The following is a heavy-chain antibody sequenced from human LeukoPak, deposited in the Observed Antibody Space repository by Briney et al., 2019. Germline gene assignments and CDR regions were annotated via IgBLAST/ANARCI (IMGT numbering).Heavy chain of an antibody. Sequence: GGALRLSCAASGFTVSSYYMSWVRQAPGKGLEGVAVIYSGGSTYYADSVKGRVTISRDNYKDTLYLQMNSLRAEDTAVDYCARVVVVAXTYWDAFDIWGQGTMVTVSS. D-gene: IGHD2-15*01. J-gene: IGHJ3*02. CDR1: GFTVSSYY. CDR3: ARVVVVAXTYWDAFDI. CDR2: IYSGGST. V-gene: IGHV3-53*01.